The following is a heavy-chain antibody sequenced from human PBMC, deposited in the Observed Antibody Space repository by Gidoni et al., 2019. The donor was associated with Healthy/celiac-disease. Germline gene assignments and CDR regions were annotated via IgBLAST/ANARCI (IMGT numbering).Heavy chain of an antibody. CDR3: ARGRYYGMDV. Sequence: VQLVESGGGLVQRGGSLRLSCSGSVYPCSSHWRHWVRQAPGTGRVWVSRIHSDGRSTSYADSVKGRFTISRDNAKNTLYLQMNSLRAEDTAVYYCARGRYYGMDVWGQGTTVTVSS. J-gene: IGHJ6*02. CDR2: IHSDGRST. CDR1: VYPCSSHW. V-gene: IGHV3-74*01.